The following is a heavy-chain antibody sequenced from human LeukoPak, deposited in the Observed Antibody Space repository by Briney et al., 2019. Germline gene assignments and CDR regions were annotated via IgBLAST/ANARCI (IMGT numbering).Heavy chain of an antibody. CDR2: IYYSGST. V-gene: IGHV4-59*08. CDR3: ARVNSGWHDAFDI. D-gene: IGHD6-19*01. J-gene: IGHJ3*02. Sequence: SETLSLTCTVSGGSISSYYWSWIRQPPGKGLEWIGYIYYSGSTNYNPSLKSRVTISVDTSKNQFSLKLSSVTAADTDVYYCARVNSGWHDAFDIWGQGTMVTVSS. CDR1: GGSISSYY.